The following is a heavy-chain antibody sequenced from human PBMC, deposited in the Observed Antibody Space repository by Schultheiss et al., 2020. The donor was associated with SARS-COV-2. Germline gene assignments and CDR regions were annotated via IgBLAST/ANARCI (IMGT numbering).Heavy chain of an antibody. CDR3: AKDGGSYRPYYGMDV. D-gene: IGHD1-26*01. CDR2: ISYDGSNK. CDR1: GFTFSSYG. J-gene: IGHJ6*02. Sequence: GESLKISCAASGFTFSSYGMHWVRQAPGKGLEWVAVISYDGSNKYYADSVKGRFTISRDNSKNTLYLQMNSLRAEDTAVYYCAKDGGSYRPYYGMDVWGQGTTVTVSS. V-gene: IGHV3-30*18.